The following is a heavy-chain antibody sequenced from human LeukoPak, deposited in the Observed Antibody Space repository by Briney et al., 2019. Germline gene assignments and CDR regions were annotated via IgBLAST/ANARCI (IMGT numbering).Heavy chain of an antibody. CDR3: ARPLNTVHDTFDV. Sequence: SETLSLTCTVSGGSVSSGGYYWVWIRQRPGKGLEWIGYIYYTGSTSYNPSLKSQLTIAVDTSKNQFSLKLSSVTAADTAVYYCARPLNTVHDTFDVWGQGTMVTVSS. CDR2: IYYTGST. J-gene: IGHJ3*01. CDR1: GGSVSSGGYY. V-gene: IGHV4-31*01. D-gene: IGHD4-17*01.